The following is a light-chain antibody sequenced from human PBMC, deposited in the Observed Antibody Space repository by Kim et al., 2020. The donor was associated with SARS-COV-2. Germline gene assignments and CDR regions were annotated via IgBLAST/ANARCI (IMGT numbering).Light chain of an antibody. CDR2: GAS. CDR3: HQYDSSPRS. Sequence: EIVLTQSPGTLSLSPGEGATLSCRASQSVSSNSLVWYQQKPGQAPRLLISGASTRATGIPDRFSGSGSGTDFALTISRLEPEDFAVYYCHQYDSSPRSFGQGTKVDIK. CDR1: QSVSSNS. J-gene: IGKJ1*01. V-gene: IGKV3-20*01.